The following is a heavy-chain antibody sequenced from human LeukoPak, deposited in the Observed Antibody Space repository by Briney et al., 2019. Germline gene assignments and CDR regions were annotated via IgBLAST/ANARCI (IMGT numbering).Heavy chain of an antibody. D-gene: IGHD3-10*01. CDR1: GFTFSSYW. J-gene: IGHJ4*02. Sequence: GGSLRLSCAASGFTFSSYWMHWVRQAPGKGLVWVSRINSDGSSTSYADSVKGRFTISRDNAKNTLYLQMNSLRAEDTAVYYCARDPLLLWFGESSYHFDYWGQGTLVTVSS. CDR2: INSDGSST. CDR3: ARDPLLLWFGESSYHFDY. V-gene: IGHV3-74*01.